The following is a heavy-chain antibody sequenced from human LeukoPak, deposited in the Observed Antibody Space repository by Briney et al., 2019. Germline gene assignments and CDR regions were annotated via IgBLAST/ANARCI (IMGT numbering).Heavy chain of an antibody. CDR3: ARGVDIVVVVADPDAFDI. V-gene: IGHV4-34*01. CDR1: GFTFSSST. J-gene: IGHJ3*02. Sequence: GSLRLSCAASGFTFSSSTMSWVRQAPGKGLEWIGEINHSGSTNYNPSLKSRVTISVDTSKNQFSLKLSSVTAADTAVYYCARGVDIVVVVADPDAFDIWGQGTMVTVSS. CDR2: INHSGST. D-gene: IGHD2-15*01.